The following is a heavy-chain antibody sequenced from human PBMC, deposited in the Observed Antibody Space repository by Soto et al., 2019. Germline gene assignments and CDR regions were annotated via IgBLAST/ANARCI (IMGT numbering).Heavy chain of an antibody. CDR1: GFTFSSCT. Sequence: EVQLVESGGGLVKPGGSLRLSCAVSGFTFSSCTMNWVRQAPGKGLEWVSSVSGGGSTYYADSVKGRFTISRDNAKNSLYLQMNNLRTEDTAVDYCAREVQPVVRREYDCWGPGTLVTVSS. V-gene: IGHV3-21*01. J-gene: IGHJ4*02. D-gene: IGHD1-1*01. CDR3: AREVQPVVRREYDC. CDR2: VSGGGST.